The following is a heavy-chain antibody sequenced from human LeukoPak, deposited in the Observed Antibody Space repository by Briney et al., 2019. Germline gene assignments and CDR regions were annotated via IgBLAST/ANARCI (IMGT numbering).Heavy chain of an antibody. J-gene: IGHJ4*02. Sequence: SETLSLTCTVSGGSISSSSYYWGWIRQPPGKGLEWVGSIYYSGSTDYNPSLKSRVTISVDTSKNQFSLKLSSVTAADTAVYYCARGLGPYYYDSSGYYYVGYFDYWGQGTLVTVSS. CDR2: IYYSGST. CDR1: GGSISSSSYY. V-gene: IGHV4-39*07. CDR3: ARGLGPYYYDSSGYYYVGYFDY. D-gene: IGHD3-22*01.